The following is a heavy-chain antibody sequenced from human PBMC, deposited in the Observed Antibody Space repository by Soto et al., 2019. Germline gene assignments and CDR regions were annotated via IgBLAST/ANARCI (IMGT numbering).Heavy chain of an antibody. V-gene: IGHV1-69*13. Sequence: ASVKVSCKASGGTFSSYAISWVRQAPGQGLEWMGGIIPIFGTANYAQKFQGRVTITADESTSTAYMELSSLRSEDTAVYYCARDLWSQPDKGVVDWFDPWGQGTLVTVSS. CDR3: ARDLWSQPDKGVVDWFDP. D-gene: IGHD2-15*01. CDR1: GGTFSSYA. J-gene: IGHJ5*02. CDR2: IIPIFGTA.